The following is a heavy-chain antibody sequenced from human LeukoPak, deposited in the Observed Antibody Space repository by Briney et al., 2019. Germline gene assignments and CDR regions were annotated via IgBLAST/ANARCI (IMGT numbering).Heavy chain of an antibody. CDR3: ARDPGYSYAMDS. CDR2: ISHGSIRI. CDR1: GFTFSSYS. V-gene: IGHV3-48*01. J-gene: IGHJ4*02. D-gene: IGHD5-18*01. Sequence: PGGSLRLSCAASGFTFSSYSMNWVRQARGKCLEWISYISHGSIRIFYADFVEGRFTVSRDDAKNALYLQMNSLRVEDTAVYYCARDPGYSYAMDSWGQGTLVIVSS.